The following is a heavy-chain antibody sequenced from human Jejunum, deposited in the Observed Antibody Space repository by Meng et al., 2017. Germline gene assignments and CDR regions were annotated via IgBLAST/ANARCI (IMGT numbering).Heavy chain of an antibody. V-gene: IGHV3-23*01. J-gene: IGHJ6*02. Sequence: GGSLRLSCTTSGFTFSNYAMNWVRQAPGRGLEWVAGISASGVHTYYPDSVKGRFTISRDYSNDTVYVQMNGLSAEDAALYCCAKGQGQYYYHYGMDVWGRGTTVTVSS. CDR3: AKGQGQYYYHYGMDV. CDR2: ISASGVHT. CDR1: GFTFSNYA.